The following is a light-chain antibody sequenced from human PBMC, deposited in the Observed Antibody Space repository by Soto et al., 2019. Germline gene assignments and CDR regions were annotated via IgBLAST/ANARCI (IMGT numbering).Light chain of an antibody. V-gene: IGLV2-14*01. J-gene: IGLJ3*02. CDR3: FSYTTSSTLV. Sequence: QSALTQPASVSGSPGQSITISCTGTSSDVGGYNYVSWYQQHPAKAPKLMIYEVSNRPSGGSHRCSGSKSGNTASLTISGLQAEDEADYYCFSYTTSSTLVFGGGTKVTVL. CDR1: SSDVGGYNY. CDR2: EVS.